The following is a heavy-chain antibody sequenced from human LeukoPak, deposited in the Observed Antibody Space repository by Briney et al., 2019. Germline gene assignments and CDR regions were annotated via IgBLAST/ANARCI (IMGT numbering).Heavy chain of an antibody. CDR3: GKDGGQYSSGPEFDP. D-gene: IGHD6-19*01. CDR2: ISGGGVRT. V-gene: IGHV3-23*01. J-gene: IGHJ5*02. Sequence: GGSLRLSCAAAGIVFSNTAMNWARQSPGRGLEWVSSISGGGVRTIYADSVKGRFKESRDNSKNMLYLQMNSLRADDTAIYYCGKDGGQYSSGPEFDPRGQGALVTVSS. CDR1: GIVFSNTA.